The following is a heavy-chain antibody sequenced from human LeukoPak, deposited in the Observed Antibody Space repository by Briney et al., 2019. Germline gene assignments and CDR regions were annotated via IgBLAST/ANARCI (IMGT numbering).Heavy chain of an antibody. V-gene: IGHV3-21*01. J-gene: IGHJ4*02. Sequence: GGSLRLSCAASGYTFSSFSINWVRQAPGKGLEWVSSISVRSNYIYYADSVRGRFTISRDDARDSLYLQMNSLRAEDTAVYYCAKDTSIGKYCTNGVCSPFDYWGQGTLVTVSS. CDR2: ISVRSNYI. CDR3: AKDTSIGKYCTNGVCSPFDY. D-gene: IGHD2-8*01. CDR1: GYTFSSFS.